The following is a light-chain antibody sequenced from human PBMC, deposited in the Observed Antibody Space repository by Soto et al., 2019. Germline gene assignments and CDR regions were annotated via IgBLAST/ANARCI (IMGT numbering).Light chain of an antibody. J-gene: IGLJ1*01. CDR3: ASYTIKTAYI. CDR1: NVDVGGYNY. V-gene: IGLV2-14*01. Sequence: QSALTQPACVSGSPGQSITISCTGTNVDVGGYNYVSWYQHHPVKAPKLLIFEVGNRPSGLSNRFSGSKSGNTASLTISGLETDDEADYYCASYTIKTAYIFGSGTKVTVL. CDR2: EVG.